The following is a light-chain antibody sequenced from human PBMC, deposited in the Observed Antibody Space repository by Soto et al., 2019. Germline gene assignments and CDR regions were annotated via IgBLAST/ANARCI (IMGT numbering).Light chain of an antibody. J-gene: IGLJ3*02. CDR1: TGAVTTGHY. Sequence: QAVVTQEPSLTVSPGGTVTLTCGSSTGAVTTGHYPYWFQQKPGQAPRTLIYDTNNKHSWTPARFSGSLPGGKPALTLSGAQPEDEADYYSSLSYNGIRVFGGGTKLTVL. CDR3: SLSYNGIRV. CDR2: DTN. V-gene: IGLV7-46*01.